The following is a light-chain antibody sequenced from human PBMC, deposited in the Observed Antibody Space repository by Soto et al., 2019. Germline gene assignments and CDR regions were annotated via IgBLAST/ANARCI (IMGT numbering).Light chain of an antibody. CDR2: EAS. CDR3: QQYSSYSPYT. J-gene: IGKJ2*01. V-gene: IGKV1-5*03. CDR1: QTVYSW. Sequence: DIQMTQSPSTVSASVGDRVTITCRASQTVYSWLAWYQQKPGKAPKLLISEASTLQSGVPSRFAGSGSGTEVTLVISRLQPDDFATYYCQQYSSYSPYTFGQGTKVEI.